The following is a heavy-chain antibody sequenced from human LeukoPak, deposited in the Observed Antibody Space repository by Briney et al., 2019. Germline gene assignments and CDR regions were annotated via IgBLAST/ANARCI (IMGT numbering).Heavy chain of an antibody. CDR1: GFTFSSYS. Sequence: GGSLRLSCAASGFTFSSYSMNWVRQAPGKGLEWVSSISSSSSYIYYADSVKGRFTISRDNAKNSLYLQMNSLRAEDTAVYYCARDSSSWYYFDYWGQGTLVTVSS. J-gene: IGHJ4*02. D-gene: IGHD6-13*01. CDR3: ARDSSSWYYFDY. V-gene: IGHV3-21*01. CDR2: ISSSSSYI.